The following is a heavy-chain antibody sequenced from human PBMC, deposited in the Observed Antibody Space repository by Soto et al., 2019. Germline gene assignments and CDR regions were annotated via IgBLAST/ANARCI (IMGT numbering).Heavy chain of an antibody. J-gene: IGHJ3*02. V-gene: IGHV4-30-2*01. CDR2: IYHSGST. CDR1: GGSISSGGYS. Sequence: SETLSLTCAVSGGSISSGGYSWSWIRQPPGKGLEWIGYIYHSGSTYYNPSLKSRVTISVDRSKNQFSLKLSSVTAADTAVYYCARAENYYDTPIDAFDIWGQGTMVTVSS. D-gene: IGHD3-22*01. CDR3: ARAENYYDTPIDAFDI.